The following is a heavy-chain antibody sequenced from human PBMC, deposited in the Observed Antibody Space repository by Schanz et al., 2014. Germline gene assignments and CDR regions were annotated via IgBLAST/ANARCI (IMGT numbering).Heavy chain of an antibody. CDR2: IGNGGVTI. V-gene: IGHV3-48*03. CDR3: ARIGGSVFDY. CDR1: GFTFSTHA. D-gene: IGHD3-10*01. J-gene: IGHJ4*02. Sequence: GQLVESGGGVVQPGRSLRLSCAASGFTFSTHAMHWVRQAPGKGLEWVSYIGNGGVTIYYADSVKGRFTISRDNSKNSLYLQMNSLRAEDTAVYYCARIGGSVFDYWAQGTLVTVSS.